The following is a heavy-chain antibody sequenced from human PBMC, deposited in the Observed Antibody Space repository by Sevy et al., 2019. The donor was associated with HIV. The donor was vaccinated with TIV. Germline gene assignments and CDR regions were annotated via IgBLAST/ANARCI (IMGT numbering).Heavy chain of an antibody. V-gene: IGHV3-23*01. CDR1: GFTFSSFA. CDR2: SGSGGST. D-gene: IGHD6-19*01. Sequence: GGSLRLSCAASGFTFSSFAMSWVRQAPGKGLEWVSGSGSGGSTYYADSVKGRFTISRDNSKNTLYLQMNSLRAEDTAVYYCAKDLRGIVAGPTNFDYWGQGTLVTVSS. CDR3: AKDLRGIVAGPTNFDY. J-gene: IGHJ4*02.